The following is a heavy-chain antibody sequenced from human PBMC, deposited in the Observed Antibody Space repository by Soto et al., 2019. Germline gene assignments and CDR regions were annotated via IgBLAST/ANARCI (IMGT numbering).Heavy chain of an antibody. CDR3: AHRILRTVFGLVTTTAIYFDF. CDR1: GFSLTTRGVG. D-gene: IGHD3-3*01. V-gene: IGHV2-5*02. CDR2: IYWDDDK. Sequence: QITLNESGPTVVKPAETLTLTCTFSGFSLTTRGVGVGWIRQSPGKAPEWLALIYWDDDKRYSASLKSRLTSTKDTSKNQVVLTMASVDPADTATYYCAHRILRTVFGLVTTTAIYFDFWGQGTPVVVSS. J-gene: IGHJ4*02.